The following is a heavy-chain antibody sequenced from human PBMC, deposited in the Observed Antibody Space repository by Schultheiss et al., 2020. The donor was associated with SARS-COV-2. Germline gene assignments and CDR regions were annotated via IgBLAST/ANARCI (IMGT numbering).Heavy chain of an antibody. Sequence: SETLSLTCTVSGGSISSYYWSWIRQPPGKGLEWIGSIYHSGSTYYNPSLKSRVTISVDTSKNQFSLKLSSVTAADTAVYYCARAIAAAGIWFDPWGQGTLVTVSS. CDR2: IYHSGST. CDR1: GGSISSYY. V-gene: IGHV4-59*12. D-gene: IGHD6-13*01. CDR3: ARAIAAAGIWFDP. J-gene: IGHJ5*02.